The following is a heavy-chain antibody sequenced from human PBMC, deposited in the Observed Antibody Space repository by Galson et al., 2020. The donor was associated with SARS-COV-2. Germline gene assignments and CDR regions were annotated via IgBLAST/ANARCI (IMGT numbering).Heavy chain of an antibody. CDR1: GFTFSNHW. J-gene: IGHJ4*02. Sequence: GGSLRLSCAVSGFTFSNHWMHWVRQAPGKGLVWVSRIYSEGSSTSYADSVKGRFTISGDNAKNTLYLQMNSLRAEDTAVYYCARGDMVNDYFDYWGQGTLVTVSS. CDR3: ARGDMVNDYFDY. V-gene: IGHV3-74*01. D-gene: IGHD2-8*01. CDR2: IYSEGSST.